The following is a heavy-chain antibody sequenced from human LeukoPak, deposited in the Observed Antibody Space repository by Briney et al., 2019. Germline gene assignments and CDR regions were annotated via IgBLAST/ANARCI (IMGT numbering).Heavy chain of an antibody. V-gene: IGHV3-23*01. J-gene: IGHJ4*02. CDR1: GFTFSSYA. D-gene: IGHD6-19*01. CDR3: AKVGEQWLVRPAYFDY. CDR2: ISGSGGST. Sequence: QPGGSLRLSCAASGFTFSSYAMSWVRQAPGKGLEWVSAISGSGGSTYYADSVKGRFTISRDNSKNTLYLQMNSLRAEDTAVYYCAKVGEQWLVRPAYFDYWGQGTLVTVSS.